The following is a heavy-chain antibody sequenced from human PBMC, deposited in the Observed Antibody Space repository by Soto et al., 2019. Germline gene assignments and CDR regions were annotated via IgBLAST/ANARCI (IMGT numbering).Heavy chain of an antibody. D-gene: IGHD4-17*01. V-gene: IGHV3-23*01. CDR1: GFTFSSYA. CDR2: IISSGGST. J-gene: IGHJ4*02. CDR3: AKSPHDYSHDY. Sequence: EVQLLESGGGLVQPGGSLRLSCAASGFTFSSYAMSWVRQAPGKGLEWVSTIISSGGSTYYADSVKGRFTISRDNSKNTLYLQMNSLRAEDTAVYYCAKSPHDYSHDYWGQGTLVTVSS.